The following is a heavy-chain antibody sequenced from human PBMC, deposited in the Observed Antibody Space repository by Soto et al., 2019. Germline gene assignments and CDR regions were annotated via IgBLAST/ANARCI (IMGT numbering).Heavy chain of an antibody. CDR1: GGSISSSSYY. V-gene: IGHV4-39*01. CDR3: ARHGKSEQWLVPEGVEDWFDP. J-gene: IGHJ5*02. Sequence: SQTLSLTCTVSGGSISSSSYYWGWIRQPPGKGLEWIGSIYYSGSTYYNPSLKSRVTISVDTSKNQFSLKLSSVTAADTAVYYCARHGKSEQWLVPEGVEDWFDPWGQGTLVTVSS. CDR2: IYYSGST. D-gene: IGHD6-19*01.